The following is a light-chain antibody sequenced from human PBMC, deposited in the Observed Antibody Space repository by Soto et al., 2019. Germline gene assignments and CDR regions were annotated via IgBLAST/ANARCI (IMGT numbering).Light chain of an antibody. J-gene: IGKJ3*01. CDR1: QTVNNN. Sequence: IVMTQSPATLSVSPRERATLSCRASQTVNNNLAWYQQRPGQAPRLLIYAASTRATGVPARFSGSGSGTEFTLTISSLQSEDFAVYYCQQYNTWPPPSESVGPGTKVDVK. CDR3: QQYNTWPPPSES. V-gene: IGKV3D-15*01. CDR2: AAS.